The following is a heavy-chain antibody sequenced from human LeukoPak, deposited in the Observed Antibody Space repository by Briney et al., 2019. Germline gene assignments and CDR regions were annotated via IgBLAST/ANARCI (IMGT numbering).Heavy chain of an antibody. V-gene: IGHV1-18*01. Sequence: ASVKVSCKASGYXLNSYGMTSVRQAPGQGAEWMAWISVSNGNRRYAQNFQGKVTMTTDKTKTTAYMELTSLRSDDTATYYCARDGRFEYSHLYYFDYWGQGTLATVSS. CDR3: ARDGRFEYSHLYYFDY. CDR1: GYXLNSYG. CDR2: ISVSNGNR. D-gene: IGHD6-6*01. J-gene: IGHJ4*02.